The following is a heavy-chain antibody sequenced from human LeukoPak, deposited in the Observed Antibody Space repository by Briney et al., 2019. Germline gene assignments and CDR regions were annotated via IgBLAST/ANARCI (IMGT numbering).Heavy chain of an antibody. D-gene: IGHD1-26*01. V-gene: IGHV1-2*02. CDR2: INPNSGGT. J-gene: IGHJ4*02. CDR3: ARQYSGSYYRFDY. Sequence: ASVKVSCKAPGYTFTGYYMHWVRQAPGQGLEWMGWINPNSGGTNYAQKFQGRVTMTRDTSISTAYMELSRLRSDDTAVYYCARQYSGSYYRFDYWGQGTLVTVSS. CDR1: GYTFTGYY.